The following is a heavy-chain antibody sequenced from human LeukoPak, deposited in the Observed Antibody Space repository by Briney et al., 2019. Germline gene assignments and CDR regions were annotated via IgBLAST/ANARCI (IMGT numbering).Heavy chain of an antibody. V-gene: IGHV3-30-3*01. J-gene: IGHJ6*02. CDR1: GFTFSSYA. Sequence: GGSLRLSCAASGFTFSSYAMHWVRQAPGKGLEWVAVISYDGSNKCYADSVKGRFTISRDNSKNTLYLQMNSLRAEDTAVYYCARDTALLWFGEYLHYYYYYGMDVWGQGTTVTVSS. CDR2: ISYDGSNK. D-gene: IGHD3-10*01. CDR3: ARDTALLWFGEYLHYYYYYGMDV.